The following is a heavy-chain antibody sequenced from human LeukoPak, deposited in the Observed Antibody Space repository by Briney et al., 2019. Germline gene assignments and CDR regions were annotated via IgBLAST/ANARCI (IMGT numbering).Heavy chain of an antibody. V-gene: IGHV3-21*01. CDR2: ISSSSSYI. Sequence: PGGSLRLSCAASGFTFSSYSMNWVRQAPGKGLEWVSSISSSSSYIYYADSVKGRFTISRDNAKNSLYLQMNRLRAEDTAVYYCARLDPLFYGSGIDYWGQGTLVTVSS. J-gene: IGHJ4*02. CDR3: ARLDPLFYGSGIDY. CDR1: GFTFSSYS. D-gene: IGHD3-10*01.